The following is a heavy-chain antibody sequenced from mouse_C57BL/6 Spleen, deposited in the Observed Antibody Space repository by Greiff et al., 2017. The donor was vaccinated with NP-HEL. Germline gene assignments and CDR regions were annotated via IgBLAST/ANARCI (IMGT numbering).Heavy chain of an antibody. Sequence: QVHVKQSGAELVKPGASVKLSCKASGYTFTEYTIHWVKQRSGQGLEWIGWFYPGSGSIKYNEKFKDKATLTADKSSSTVYMELSRLTSEDSAVYFCARHEADYYGSSHWYFDVWGTGTTVTVSS. CDR3: ARHEADYYGSSHWYFDV. J-gene: IGHJ1*03. V-gene: IGHV1-62-2*01. D-gene: IGHD1-1*01. CDR1: GYTFTEYT. CDR2: FYPGSGSI.